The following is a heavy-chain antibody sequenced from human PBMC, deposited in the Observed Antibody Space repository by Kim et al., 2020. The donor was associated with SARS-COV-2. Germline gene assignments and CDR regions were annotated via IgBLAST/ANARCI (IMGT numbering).Heavy chain of an antibody. V-gene: IGHV3-48*03. CDR3: ARVVSRIVVVPAAMVGMDV. J-gene: IGHJ6*02. Sequence: WGSLRLSCAASGFTFSGYEMNWVRQAPGKGLEWVSSISSSGITIYYADSVKGRFTISRDNSKNSLYLQMNSLRAEDTAVYYCARVVSRIVVVPAAMVGMDVWGQGTTVTVSS. D-gene: IGHD2-2*01. CDR2: ISSSGITI. CDR1: GFTFSGYE.